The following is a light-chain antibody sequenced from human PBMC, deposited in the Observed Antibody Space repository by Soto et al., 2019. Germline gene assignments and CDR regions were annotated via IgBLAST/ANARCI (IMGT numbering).Light chain of an antibody. Sequence: QSALTQPASVSGSPGQSIAISCTGTNSDVGGNKFVSWYQQYPGKVPKLMIYDVSNRPSGVFDRFSVSKSVNTASLTIFWLQSEDEADYYCSSYTSYTSYVFGTGTKVTVL. V-gene: IGLV2-14*01. J-gene: IGLJ1*01. CDR1: NSDVGGNKF. CDR3: SSYTSYTSYV. CDR2: DVS.